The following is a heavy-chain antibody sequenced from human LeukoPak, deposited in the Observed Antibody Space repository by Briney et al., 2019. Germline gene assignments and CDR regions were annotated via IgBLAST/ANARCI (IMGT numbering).Heavy chain of an antibody. V-gene: IGHV4-39*07. D-gene: IGHD3-22*01. CDR1: GASMSNYY. J-gene: IGHJ4*02. CDR3: AREGSITMIVVPIAGYFDY. CDR2: IYHSGTTYSGST. Sequence: SETLSLTRNVSGASMSNYYWVWIRQPPGKGLEWIGSIYHSGTTYSGSTYYNPSLKSRVTISLDTSKNQFSLKLSSVTAADTAVYYCAREGSITMIVVPIAGYFDYWGQGTLVTVSS.